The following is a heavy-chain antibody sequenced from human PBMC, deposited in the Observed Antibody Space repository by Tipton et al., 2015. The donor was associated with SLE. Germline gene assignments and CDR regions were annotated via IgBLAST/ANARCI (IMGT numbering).Heavy chain of an antibody. CDR3: ARLEYSGYDGPLY. CDR1: GCSIDTFY. J-gene: IGHJ4*02. V-gene: IGHV4-4*07. Sequence: TLSLTCAVSGCSIDTFYWSWIRQPAGKGLEWIGRVHTNGKTNYNPSLQSRVTMSVDTSKRQISLNLNSVTAADTGVYYCARLEYSGYDGPLYWGQGTLVTVSS. CDR2: VHTNGKT. D-gene: IGHD5-12*01.